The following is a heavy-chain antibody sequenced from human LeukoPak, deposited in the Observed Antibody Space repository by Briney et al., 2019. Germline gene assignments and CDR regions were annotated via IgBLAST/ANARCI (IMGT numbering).Heavy chain of an antibody. J-gene: IGHJ3*02. V-gene: IGHV5-51*01. CDR3: ARHXXLYDFWSAPPPXXAFDI. CDR1: GYSFTSYW. Sequence: GESLKISCKGSGYSFTSYWIGWVRQMPGKGLEWMGIIYPGDSDTRYSPSFQGQVTISADKSISTAYLQWSSLKASDTAMYYCARHXXLYDFWSAPPPXXAFDIWGQGTMVTVSS. CDR2: IYPGDSDT. D-gene: IGHD3-3*01.